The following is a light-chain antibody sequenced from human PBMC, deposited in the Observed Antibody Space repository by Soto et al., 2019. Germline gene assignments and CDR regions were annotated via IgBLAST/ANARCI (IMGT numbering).Light chain of an antibody. CDR2: DVS. V-gene: IGLV2-14*03. CDR1: SSDVGGYNY. CDR3: SSYTTSNTRQIV. Sequence: SELKNPVSVSGFARQWIRIFCTGTSSDVGGYNYVSWYQHHPGKAPKLIIYDVSNRPSGVSIRFSGSKSDNTASLTISGLQPEDEADYHCSSYTTSNTRQIVFGTGTKVTVL. J-gene: IGLJ1*01.